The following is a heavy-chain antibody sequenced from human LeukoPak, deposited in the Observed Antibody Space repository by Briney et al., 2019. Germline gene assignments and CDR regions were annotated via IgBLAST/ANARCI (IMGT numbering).Heavy chain of an antibody. Sequence: SETLSLLCAVSGYSISSGYYWGWIRQPPGKGLEWIGSIYHSGSTYYNPSLKSRVTISVDTSKNQFSPKRSSVTAADTAVYYSARIDRPTGYEPYYDSCCGGDFDIWGQGTMVTVSS. V-gene: IGHV4-38-2*01. D-gene: IGHD3-22*01. CDR2: IYHSGST. J-gene: IGHJ3*02. CDR3: ARIDRPTGYEPYYDSCCGGDFDI. CDR1: GYSISSGYY.